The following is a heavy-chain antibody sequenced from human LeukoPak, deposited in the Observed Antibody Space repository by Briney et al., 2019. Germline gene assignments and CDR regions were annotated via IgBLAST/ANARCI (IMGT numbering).Heavy chain of an antibody. CDR1: GYSFTSHY. Sequence: ASVKVSCKASGYSFTSHYMHWVRQAPGQGLEWLGLINPSGSSTLYAQKFQGRVTMTTDTSTSTAYMELRSLRSDDTAVYYCAREDDYGDYRRDAFDIWGQGTMVTVSS. V-gene: IGHV1-46*01. J-gene: IGHJ3*02. CDR3: AREDDYGDYRRDAFDI. D-gene: IGHD4-17*01. CDR2: INPSGSST.